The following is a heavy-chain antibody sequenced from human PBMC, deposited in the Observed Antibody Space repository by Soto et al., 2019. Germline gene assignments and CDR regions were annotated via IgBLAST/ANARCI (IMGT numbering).Heavy chain of an antibody. CDR1: GYTFSTYG. CDR2: ISVYNGNT. CDR3: ARSPNSYYCMDV. J-gene: IGHJ6*03. V-gene: IGHV1-18*01. Sequence: QVQLVQSGAEVKKPGASVKVSCKASGYTFSTYGISWVRQAPGQGLEWMGWISVYNGNTKYAQKLQGRVTMTADTSTSTAYMELRSLRSDDTAVYYCARSPNSYYCMDVWGKGTTVTVSS.